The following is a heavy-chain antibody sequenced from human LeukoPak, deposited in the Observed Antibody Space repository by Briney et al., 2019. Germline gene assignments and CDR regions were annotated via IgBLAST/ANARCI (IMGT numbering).Heavy chain of an antibody. Sequence: SETLSLTCTVPGESISSGGYYWNWIRQHPRKGLEWIGNIYYSGDTNHNPSLKSRVSISVDTSKHQFSLELSSVTAADTAVYYCARSGPRGGWYYLDHGGQGTLVTVSS. CDR3: ARSGPRGGWYYLDH. J-gene: IGHJ4*02. CDR1: GESISSGGYY. V-gene: IGHV4-31*03. D-gene: IGHD6-19*01. CDR2: IYYSGDT.